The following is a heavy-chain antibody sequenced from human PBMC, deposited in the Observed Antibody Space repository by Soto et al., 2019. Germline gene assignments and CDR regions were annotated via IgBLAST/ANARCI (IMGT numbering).Heavy chain of an antibody. J-gene: IGHJ4*02. CDR1: GDSVSIYSGA. D-gene: IGHD5-12*01. CDR2: TYYRSKWYY. CDR3: AKDPGYSLDY. V-gene: IGHV6-1*01. Sequence: PSQTLSLTCVISGDSVSIYSGAWNWIRQSPSRGLEWLGRTYYRSKWYYDYAESVKSRIIISVDTSKNQFSLQLNSVTPEDAAVYYCAKDPGYSLDYWGQGTQVTFSS.